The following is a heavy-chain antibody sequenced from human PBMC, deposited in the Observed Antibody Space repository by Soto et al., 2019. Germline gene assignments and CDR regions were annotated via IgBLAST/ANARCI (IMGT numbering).Heavy chain of an antibody. CDR1: GFTLSSYW. Sequence: EVQLVESGGGLVQPGGSLRLSCAASGFTLSSYWMHWVRQVPGKGLMWVSRINSDGIRTNYADSVKGRFTISRDNAKNTLYQQMNSLRAEDTAVYYCARDLGNYDRYYFDYWGQGTLVTVSS. D-gene: IGHD1-7*01. CDR3: ARDLGNYDRYYFDY. J-gene: IGHJ4*02. CDR2: INSDGIRT. V-gene: IGHV3-74*01.